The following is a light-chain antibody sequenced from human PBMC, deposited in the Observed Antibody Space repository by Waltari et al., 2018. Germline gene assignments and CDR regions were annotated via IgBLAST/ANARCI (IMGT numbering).Light chain of an antibody. CDR2: GGN. CDR3: QSYDTSLSVV. Sequence: QSVLTQPPSVSGAPGQSVTISCTGSGSNIGAGYDTHWYQQLPGKAPRLLIYGGNTRPLGGPARFCGAQSGTSASLAITGLQAEDEGDYYCQSYDTSLSVVVGGGTKLTVL. J-gene: IGLJ2*01. V-gene: IGLV1-40*01. CDR1: GSNIGAGYD.